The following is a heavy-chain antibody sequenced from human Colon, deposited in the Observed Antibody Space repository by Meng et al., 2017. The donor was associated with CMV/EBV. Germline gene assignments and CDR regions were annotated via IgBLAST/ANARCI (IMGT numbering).Heavy chain of an antibody. J-gene: IGHJ6*02. CDR1: GFTFDDHA. Sequence: SCAASGFTFDDHAMHWVRQVPGKGPEWVAGITWNSETIAYGDSVKGRFTVSRDNAKTALYLQMNSLRAEDTALNYCAKDVGANFFYGLDVWGQGTTVTVSS. D-gene: IGHD1-26*01. CDR3: AKDVGANFFYGLDV. V-gene: IGHV3-9*01. CDR2: ITWNSETI.